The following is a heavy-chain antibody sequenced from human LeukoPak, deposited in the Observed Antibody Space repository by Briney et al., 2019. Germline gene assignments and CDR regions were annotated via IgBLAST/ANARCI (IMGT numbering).Heavy chain of an antibody. D-gene: IGHD5-18*01. J-gene: IGHJ4*02. CDR3: AKAVDTAMVIDY. Sequence: GGSLRLSCAASGFTFSSYAMSWVRQAPGKGLEWVSTISESGANTHYAASVKGRFTISRDDSKNTLYVQMNSLRVEDTAIYYCAKAVDTAMVIDYWGQGTLVTVSS. V-gene: IGHV3-23*01. CDR2: ISESGANT. CDR1: GFTFSSYA.